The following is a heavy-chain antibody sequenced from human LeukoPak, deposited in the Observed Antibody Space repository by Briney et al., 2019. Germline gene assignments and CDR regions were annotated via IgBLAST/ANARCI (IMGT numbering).Heavy chain of an antibody. Sequence: SETLSLTCTVSGGSISSSSYYWGWIRQPPRKGLEWIGSIYYSGSTYYNPSLKSRVTISVDTSKNQFSLKLSSVTAADTAVYYCARPGYDSSGYYPFDYWGQGTLVTVSS. CDR1: GGSISSSSYY. D-gene: IGHD3-22*01. V-gene: IGHV4-39*01. CDR2: IYYSGST. CDR3: ARPGYDSSGYYPFDY. J-gene: IGHJ4*02.